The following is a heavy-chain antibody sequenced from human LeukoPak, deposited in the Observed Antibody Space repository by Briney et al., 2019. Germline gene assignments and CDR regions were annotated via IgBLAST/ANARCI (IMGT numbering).Heavy chain of an antibody. J-gene: IGHJ4*02. D-gene: IGHD6-19*01. CDR3: AMAPTAVAGVTRDY. CDR2: ISSSSSYI. CDR1: GFTFSSHS. Sequence: GGSLRLSCAASGFTFSSHSMNWVRQAPGKGLEWVSSISSSSSYIYYADSVKGRFTISRDNAKNSLYLQMNSLRAEDTAVYYCAMAPTAVAGVTRDYWGQGTLVTVSS. V-gene: IGHV3-21*01.